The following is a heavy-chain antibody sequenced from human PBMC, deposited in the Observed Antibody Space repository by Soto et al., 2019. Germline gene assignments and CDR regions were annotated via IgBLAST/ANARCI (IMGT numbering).Heavy chain of an antibody. CDR3: ARFRGAYGMDV. J-gene: IGHJ6*02. V-gene: IGHV1-69*02. CDR2: IIPILGIE. Sequence: QVQLVQSGAEVKKPGASVKFSCKASGGTFSSSTISWVRQAPGQGLEWMGRIIPILGIENYAQKFQARVTITADKSTSTDYMQLSSLRSEDTAVYYCARFRGAYGMDVWGQGTTVTVSS. CDR1: GGTFSSST. D-gene: IGHD3-10*01.